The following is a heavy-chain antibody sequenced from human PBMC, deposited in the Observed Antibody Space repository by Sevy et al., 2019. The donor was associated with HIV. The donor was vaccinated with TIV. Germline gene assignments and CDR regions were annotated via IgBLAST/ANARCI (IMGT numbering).Heavy chain of an antibody. V-gene: IGHV3-7*01. D-gene: IGHD2-2*02. CDR3: TRAGGDTVVVTTAIGILVMDV. CDR2: IKQDGSEQ. Sequence: GESLKISCAASGVIFSKYWMSWVRQAPGKGLEWVANIKQDGSEQYYVDSVKGRFTISRDNAKNSLYLQMNSLRVEDTAVYYCTRAGGDTVVVTTAIGILVMDVWGQGTTVTVSS. J-gene: IGHJ6*02. CDR1: GVIFSKYW.